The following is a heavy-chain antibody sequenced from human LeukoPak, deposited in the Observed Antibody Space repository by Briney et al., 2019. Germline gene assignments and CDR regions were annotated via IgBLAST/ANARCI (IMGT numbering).Heavy chain of an antibody. J-gene: IGHJ3*02. V-gene: IGHV3-48*03. Sequence: GGSLRLSCAASGFTFSSYEMNWVRQAPGKGLEWVSYISSSGSTIYYADSVKGRFTISRDNAKNSLYLQMNGLRAEDTAVYYCARAGSAFVRWLPGKGGDAFDIWGQGTMVTVSS. D-gene: IGHD5-24*01. CDR1: GFTFSSYE. CDR3: ARAGSAFVRWLPGKGGDAFDI. CDR2: ISSSGSTI.